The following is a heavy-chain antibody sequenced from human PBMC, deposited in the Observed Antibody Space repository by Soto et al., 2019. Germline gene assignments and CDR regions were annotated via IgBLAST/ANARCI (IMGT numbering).Heavy chain of an antibody. CDR2: KNPHRGRT. V-gene: IGHV1-8*02. D-gene: IGHD3-16*02. CDR1: GYTFPSYY. Sequence: VSGKVCAKASGYTFPSYYINWVRQAPGQGLEWLGWKNPHRGRTAYAQKSQGRDTMTSCTSISTAYLDLSRLRSEDAAVYYCARPHDWIGGIYRMIICYSMRVWFRGRTFTVCS. J-gene: IGHJ6*02. CDR3: ARPHDWIGGIYRMIICYSMRV.